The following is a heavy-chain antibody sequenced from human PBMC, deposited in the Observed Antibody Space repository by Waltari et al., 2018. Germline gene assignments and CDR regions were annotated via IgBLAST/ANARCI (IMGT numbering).Heavy chain of an antibody. CDR1: EFILTKFY. Sequence: QVQLVESGGGVVQPGRSLRLSCAASEFILTKFYFPWVRQAPGKGLESVAIISNDGNRKIYADSVKGRFTISRDTSKNTLYLQMNSLRPEDTAVYFCASVADYWGQGTLVTVSS. CDR2: ISNDGNRK. V-gene: IGHV3-30*03. D-gene: IGHD2-21*01. J-gene: IGHJ4*02. CDR3: ASVADY.